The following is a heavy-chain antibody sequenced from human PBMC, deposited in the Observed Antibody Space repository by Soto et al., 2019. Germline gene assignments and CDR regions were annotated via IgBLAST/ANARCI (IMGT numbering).Heavy chain of an antibody. V-gene: IGHV3-23*01. CDR1: GLTFSSFA. D-gene: IGHD6-13*01. CDR2: ISGSGGST. J-gene: IGHJ6*02. CDR3: AKGHSSSPSPQYYYYGIDV. Sequence: GSLRLSCAAPGLTFSSFAMSWVRQAPGKGLEWVSGISGSGGSTYHADSVKGRFIISRDNSKNMLYLQMNSVRAEDTAVYYCAKGHSSSPSPQYYYYGIDVWGPGTTVTVSS.